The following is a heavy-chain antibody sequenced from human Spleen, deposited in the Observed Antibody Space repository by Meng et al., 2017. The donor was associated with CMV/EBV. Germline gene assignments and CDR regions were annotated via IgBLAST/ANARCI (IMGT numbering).Heavy chain of an antibody. J-gene: IGHJ4*02. Sequence: SETLSLTCAVSGGSITSTNWWTWVRQPPGKGLEWIAEIYHTGSSNYNPSLKSRVTISVDTSKNQVSLKLTSVTAADTAVYYCARSRILWLPADWGQGTLVTVSS. V-gene: IGHV4-4*02. D-gene: IGHD2-21*01. CDR3: ARSRILWLPAD. CDR1: GGSITSTNW. CDR2: IYHTGSS.